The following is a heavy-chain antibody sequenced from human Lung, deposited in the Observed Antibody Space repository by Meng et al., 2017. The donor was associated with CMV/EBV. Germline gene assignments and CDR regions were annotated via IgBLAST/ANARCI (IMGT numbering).Heavy chain of an antibody. D-gene: IGHD5-24*01. CDR2: IYTSGST. V-gene: IGHV4-4*07. Sequence: HVQSQEPXQELVTPSDXLSLPYTFSGGSISSYYWSWIRQPAGKGLEWIGRIYTSGSTNYNPSLKSRVTMSVDTSKNQFSLKLSSVTAADTAVYYCARGSRDEAFQHWGQGTLVTVFS. J-gene: IGHJ1*01. CDR1: GGSISSYY. CDR3: ARGSRDEAFQH.